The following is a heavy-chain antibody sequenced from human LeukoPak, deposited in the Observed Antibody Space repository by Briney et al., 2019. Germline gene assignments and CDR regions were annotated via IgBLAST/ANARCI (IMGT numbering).Heavy chain of an antibody. CDR3: AKLVAVAGTDDY. V-gene: IGHV3-23*01. D-gene: IGHD6-19*01. J-gene: IGHJ4*02. CDR1: GFTFSSYA. Sequence: GGSLRLSCAASGFTFSSYAMSWVRQAPGKGLECVSSISGSGGDTFYADSVRGRFTISRDNSKNTLYLQMNSLRAEDAALYSCAKLVAVAGTDDYWGQGTLVTVSS. CDR2: ISGSGGDT.